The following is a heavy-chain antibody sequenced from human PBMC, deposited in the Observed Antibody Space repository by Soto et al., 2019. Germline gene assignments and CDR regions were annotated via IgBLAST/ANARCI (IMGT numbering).Heavy chain of an antibody. CDR2: IYYSGST. J-gene: IGHJ3*02. CDR3: AAYSGSWGHAFDI. D-gene: IGHD1-26*01. CDR1: GGSISSYY. Sequence: SETLSLTCTVSGGSISSYYWSWIRQPPGKGLEWIGYIYYSGSTNYNPSLKSRVTISVDTSKNQFSLKLSSVTAEDTAVYYCAAYSGSWGHAFDIWGQGTMGTVSS. V-gene: IGHV4-59*01.